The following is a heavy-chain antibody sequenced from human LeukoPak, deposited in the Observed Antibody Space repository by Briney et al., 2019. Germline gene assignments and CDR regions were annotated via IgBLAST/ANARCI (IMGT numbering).Heavy chain of an antibody. D-gene: IGHD6-13*01. Sequence: PSETLSLTCTVSGGSISSYYWSWIRQPPGKGLEWIGYIYYSGSTNYNPSLKSRVTISVDTSKNQFSLKLSSVTAADTAVHYCARTMGQQLAHYYYYYMDVWGKGTTVTVSS. J-gene: IGHJ6*03. CDR2: IYYSGST. CDR3: ARTMGQQLAHYYYYYMDV. CDR1: GGSISSYY. V-gene: IGHV4-59*01.